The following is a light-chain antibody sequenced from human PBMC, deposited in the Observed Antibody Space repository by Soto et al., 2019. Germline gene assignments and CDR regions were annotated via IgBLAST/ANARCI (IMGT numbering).Light chain of an antibody. CDR2: GAS. J-gene: IGKJ2*01. CDR3: QQYGSSPPYT. CDR1: QSVSSSY. Sequence: EIVLTQSPGTLSLSPGERATLSCRASQSVSSSYLAWYQQKPGQAPRLLIYGASSRATGIPDRFSGSGSGTDFTLTISRLEPDDFAVYYCQQYGSSPPYTFGQGTKREIK. V-gene: IGKV3-20*01.